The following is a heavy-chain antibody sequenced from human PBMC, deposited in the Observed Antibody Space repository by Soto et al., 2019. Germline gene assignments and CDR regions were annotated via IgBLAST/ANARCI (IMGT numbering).Heavy chain of an antibody. V-gene: IGHV4-59*08. CDR2: IYYSGST. CDR1: GGSISSYY. CDR3: ARHESWGGHKDIVVVVAAKGPRDAFDI. Sequence: SETLSLTCTVSGGSISSYYWSWIRQPPGKGLEWIGHIYYSGSTNYNPSLKSRVTISVDTSKNQFSLKLSSVTAADTAVYYCARHESWGGHKDIVVVVAAKGPRDAFDIWGQGTMVTVSS. J-gene: IGHJ3*02. D-gene: IGHD2-15*01.